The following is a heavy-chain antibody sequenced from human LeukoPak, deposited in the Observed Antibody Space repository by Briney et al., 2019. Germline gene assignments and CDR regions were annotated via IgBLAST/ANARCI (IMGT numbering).Heavy chain of an antibody. CDR2: IYTCATT. CDR3: ARDRFGWFDP. CDR1: GASIGTYF. J-gene: IGHJ5*02. Sequence: PSETLSLTCTVSGASIGTYFWSWIREPAGKRLEWIGRIYTCATTNYNPSFESRVTLSLDTSKNQLSLRLTSVTAADTAIYYCARDRFGWFDPWGQGTRVTVSS. V-gene: IGHV4-4*07. D-gene: IGHD3-16*01.